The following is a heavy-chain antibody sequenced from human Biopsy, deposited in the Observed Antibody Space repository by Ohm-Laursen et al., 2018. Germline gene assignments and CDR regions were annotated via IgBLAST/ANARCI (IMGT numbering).Heavy chain of an antibody. V-gene: IGHV4-31*01. CDR2: ISSGGYR. CDR1: GDSISSGVYY. Sequence: TLSLTCTVSGDSISSGVYYWNWFRQHPEKGLEWIGYISSGGYRKYTPSLQSLTTISMDTSRNQFSLRLNSVTSADTAVYYCARAPYVSGSFGWFDPWGQGIVVTVSS. J-gene: IGHJ5*02. D-gene: IGHD3-10*01. CDR3: ARAPYVSGSFGWFDP.